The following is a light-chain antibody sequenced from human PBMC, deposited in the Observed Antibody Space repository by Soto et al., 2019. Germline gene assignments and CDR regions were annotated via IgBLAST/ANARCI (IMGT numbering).Light chain of an antibody. CDR2: GAS. J-gene: IGKJ1*01. Sequence: IMLKLSPGTLSLTPGERTTLSCRASQSLYNSYLAWYQQKPGQAPRLLIYGASSRATGIPDRFSGSGSGTDFTLTIIRLEPEDFAVYYCHQYGSSPQTFGQGTMADI. CDR3: HQYGSSPQT. V-gene: IGKV3-20*01. CDR1: QSLYNSY.